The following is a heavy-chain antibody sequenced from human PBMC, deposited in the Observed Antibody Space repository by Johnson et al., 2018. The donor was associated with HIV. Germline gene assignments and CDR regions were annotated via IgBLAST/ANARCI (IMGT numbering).Heavy chain of an antibody. D-gene: IGHD6-13*01. CDR2: IKQDGSEK. CDR1: GFTFTSYW. J-gene: IGHJ3*01. CDR3: AKGGIADSHYTPGPFDL. V-gene: IGHV3-7*01. Sequence: VQLVESGGGLVQPGGSLRLSCAASGFTFTSYWMSWVRQAPGKGLEWVANIKQDGSEKYYVDSVKGRFTVSRDNTKNTLFLEMNSLRPEDTAVYYCAKGGIADSHYTPGPFDLWGQGTVVTVSS.